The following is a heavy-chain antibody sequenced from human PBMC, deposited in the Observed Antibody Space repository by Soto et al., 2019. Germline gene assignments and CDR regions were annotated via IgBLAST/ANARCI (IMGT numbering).Heavy chain of an antibody. CDR2: IYWDDDK. J-gene: IGHJ4*02. Sequence: QITLKESGPTLVKPTQTLTLTCTFSGFSLSTSGVGVGWIRQPPGKALEWLALIYWDDDKRYSPSLKSRLTIPKDPSKIHVVLTMTNMDPVDTATYYCAHQGGGLFPFDYWGQGTLVTVSS. D-gene: IGHD3-16*01. V-gene: IGHV2-5*02. CDR3: AHQGGGLFPFDY. CDR1: GFSLSTSGVG.